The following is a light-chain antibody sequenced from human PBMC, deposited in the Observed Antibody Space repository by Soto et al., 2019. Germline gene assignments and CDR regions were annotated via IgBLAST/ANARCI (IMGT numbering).Light chain of an antibody. CDR1: QSVSRY. CDR3: KQRSNWPLT. J-gene: IGKJ4*01. V-gene: IGKV3-11*01. Sequence: EDVLTQSPDTLYLSPGESGTLSFSATQSVSRYLAWYQQKPGQTPRLLXYYASNRAAGIPARFSVSGSGTDVTLTISSLAPEDFEVYYCKQRSNWPLTCGGGTKVDI. CDR2: YAS.